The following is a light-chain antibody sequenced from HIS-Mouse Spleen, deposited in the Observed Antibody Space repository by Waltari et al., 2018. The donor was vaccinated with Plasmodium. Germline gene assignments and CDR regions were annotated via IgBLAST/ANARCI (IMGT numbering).Light chain of an antibody. J-gene: IGKJ4*01. CDR3: QQRSNWPSLT. CDR1: QSVSSY. Sequence: DIVLTQSPATLSLSPGERATLSCRASQSVSSYLAWYQKKPGQDPRLLIYDSSNRATGIPARFSGSGSGTDFTLTISSLEPEDFAVYYCQQRSNWPSLTFGGGTKVEIK. CDR2: DSS. V-gene: IGKV3-11*01.